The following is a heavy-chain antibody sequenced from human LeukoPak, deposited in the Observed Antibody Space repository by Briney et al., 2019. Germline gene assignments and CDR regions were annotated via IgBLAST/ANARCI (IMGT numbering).Heavy chain of an antibody. J-gene: IGHJ4*02. Sequence: ASVKVSCKASGYTFTGYYMHWVRQAPGQGLEWMGWINPNSGGTNYAQKFHGRVTMTRDTSISTAYMELSRLRSDDTAVYYCARDLWSGIVVVPAASYWGQGTLVTVSS. D-gene: IGHD2-2*01. CDR2: INPNSGGT. V-gene: IGHV1-2*02. CDR1: GYTFTGYY. CDR3: ARDLWSGIVVVPAASY.